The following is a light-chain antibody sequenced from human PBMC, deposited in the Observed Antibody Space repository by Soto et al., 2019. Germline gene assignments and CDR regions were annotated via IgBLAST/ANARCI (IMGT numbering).Light chain of an antibody. V-gene: IGKV3-15*01. J-gene: IGKJ3*01. CDR3: QQYKYWPPCT. Sequence: ETLLTESPATLSVSPGERVTLSCRTSQSVESYVAWYQQKPGQAPRLLLYGASTRATGVPARFSGSGSGTEFTLTISSLQPEDFAVYYCQQYKYWPPCTFGPGTTVYFK. CDR1: QSVESY. CDR2: GAS.